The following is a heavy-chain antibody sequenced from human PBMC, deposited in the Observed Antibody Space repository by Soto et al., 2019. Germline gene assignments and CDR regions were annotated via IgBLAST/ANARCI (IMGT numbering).Heavy chain of an antibody. J-gene: IGHJ6*02. V-gene: IGHV3-15*07. CDR1: GFTFSNAW. D-gene: IGHD3-3*01. Sequence: EVQLVEALGGLVKPGGSLRLSCAASGFTFSNAWMNWVRQAPGKGLEWVGRIKSKTDGGTTDYDAPVKGRFTISRDDSKNTLYLQMNSLKPEDTAVYYCTTAIRQNYYYFGMDVWGQGTTVTVSS. CDR3: TTAIRQNYYYFGMDV. CDR2: IKSKTDGGTT.